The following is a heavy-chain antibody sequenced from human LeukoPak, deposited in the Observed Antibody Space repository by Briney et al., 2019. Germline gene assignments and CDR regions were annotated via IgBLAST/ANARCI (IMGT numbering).Heavy chain of an antibody. D-gene: IGHD3-10*01. CDR3: ARGLTYYYGSGKYDYYYGMDV. Sequence: GGALRLSCAASGFTFSSYAMSGVRQAPGKGLEGVAVISYDGSNKYYADSVKGRFTISRDNSKNTLYLQMNSLRAEDTAVYYCARGLTYYYGSGKYDYYYGMDVWGKGTTVTVSS. J-gene: IGHJ6*04. V-gene: IGHV3-30*04. CDR1: GFTFSSYA. CDR2: ISYDGSNK.